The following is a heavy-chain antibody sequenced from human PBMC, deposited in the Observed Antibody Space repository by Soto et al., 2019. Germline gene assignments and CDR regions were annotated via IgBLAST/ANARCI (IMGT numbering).Heavy chain of an antibody. J-gene: IGHJ4*02. D-gene: IGHD2-15*01. CDR1: GFTFGIYA. CDR2: ISATGGST. Sequence: EVQLLESGGDLVQPGGSLRLSCAASGFTFGIYAMTWVRQAPGKGLEWVSTISATGGSTFYADSVKGRFTISRDNFKNTLYLQMNSLRAEDTAIYCCAKDLSSYYYFDLWGQGTLVTVSS. V-gene: IGHV3-23*01. CDR3: AKDLSSYYYFDL.